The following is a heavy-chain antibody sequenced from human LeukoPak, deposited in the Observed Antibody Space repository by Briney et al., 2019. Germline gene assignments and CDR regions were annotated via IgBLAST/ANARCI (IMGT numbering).Heavy chain of an antibody. D-gene: IGHD3-22*01. V-gene: IGHV4-34*01. CDR2: INHSGTT. CDR1: GGSFSGYY. J-gene: IGHJ3*02. Sequence: SETLSLTCAVYGGSFSGYYWSWIRQPPGKGLEWIGEINHSGTTNYNPSLKSRVTISVDTSKNQFSLKLSSVTAADTAVYYCARGPDYYDSSGYYHIDAFDIWGQGTMVTVSS. CDR3: ARGPDYYDSSGYYHIDAFDI.